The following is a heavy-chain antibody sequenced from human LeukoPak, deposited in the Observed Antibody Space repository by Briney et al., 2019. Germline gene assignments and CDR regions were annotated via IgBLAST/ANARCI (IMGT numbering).Heavy chain of an antibody. CDR1: GFTFSSYA. V-gene: IGHV3-30-3*01. CDR3: ASDSGMYYFDY. CDR2: ISYDGSSK. Sequence: GGSLRLSCAASGFTFSSYAMHWVRQAPGKGLEWVAVISYDGSSKYYADSVKGRFTISRDNSKNTLYLQMNSLRAEDTAVYYCASDSGMYYFDYWGQGTLVTVSS. J-gene: IGHJ4*02. D-gene: IGHD5-12*01.